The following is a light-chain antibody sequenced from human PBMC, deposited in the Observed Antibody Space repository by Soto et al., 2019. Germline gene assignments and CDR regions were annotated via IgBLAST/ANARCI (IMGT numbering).Light chain of an antibody. J-gene: IGKJ4*01. CDR3: QQTYAAPLT. Sequence: DIRMNQSPSSLYSFVGDTVTITCQTGPPISVYLNWNQQKPGKAPTLLILAAFTLQSGVPSRVSGSGKGTHYTLFITDLQPEDFATYFCQQTYAAPLTFGGGTRVEI. CDR2: AAF. V-gene: IGKV1-39*01. CDR1: PPISVY.